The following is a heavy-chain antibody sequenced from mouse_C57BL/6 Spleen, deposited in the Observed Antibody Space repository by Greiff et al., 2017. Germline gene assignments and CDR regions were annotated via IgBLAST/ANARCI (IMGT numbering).Heavy chain of an antibody. V-gene: IGHV5-4*01. CDR2: ISDGGSYT. Sequence: EVQGVESGGGLVKPGGSLKLSCAASGFTFSSYAMSWVRQTPEKRLEWVATISDGGSYTYYPDNVKGRFTISRDNAKNNLYLQMSHLKSEDTAMYYCARAYGNYGWFDDWGTGTTLTVSS. CDR3: ARAYGNYGWFDD. CDR1: GFTFSSYA. J-gene: IGHJ2*01. D-gene: IGHD2-1*01.